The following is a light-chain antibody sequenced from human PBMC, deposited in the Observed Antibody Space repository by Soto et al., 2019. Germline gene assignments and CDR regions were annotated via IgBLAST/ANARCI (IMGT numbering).Light chain of an antibody. Sequence: QSVLTQPPSASGTPGQRVTISCSGSSSNIGSNTVNWYHQVPGTAPKLLIYSNNQRPSGVPDRFSGSKSGTSASLAISGLQSEDEADYYCAAWDDSLNGYVFGPVTKVTVL. CDR2: SNN. CDR1: SSNIGSNT. CDR3: AAWDDSLNGYV. J-gene: IGLJ1*01. V-gene: IGLV1-44*01.